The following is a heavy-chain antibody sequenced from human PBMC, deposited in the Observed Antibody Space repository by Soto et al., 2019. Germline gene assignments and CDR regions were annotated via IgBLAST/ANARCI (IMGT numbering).Heavy chain of an antibody. Sequence: DSLKISCKGSGYSFTSYWISWVRQMPGKGLEWMGRIDPSDSYTNYSPSFQGHVTISADKSISTAYLQWSSLKASDTAMYYCARSKVEVNGKVYYYYGMHVWGQWTTVTVS. J-gene: IGHJ6*02. V-gene: IGHV5-10-1*01. CDR3: ARSKVEVNGKVYYYYGMHV. D-gene: IGHD2-15*01. CDR2: IDPSDSYT. CDR1: GYSFTSYW.